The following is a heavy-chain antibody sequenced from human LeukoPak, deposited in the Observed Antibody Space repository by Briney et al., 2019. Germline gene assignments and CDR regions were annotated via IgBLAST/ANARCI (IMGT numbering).Heavy chain of an antibody. CDR1: GFSLCCFS. CDR3: LRGISVTSTVDFDF. D-gene: IGHD4-17*01. V-gene: IGHV3-21*01. Sequence: GGSLTLFCAASGFSLCCFSLNWVRQAPGEGLEWVSSISRSSDYTFYVDSVKGRFTISRDNAENSLYLQMNSVRAEDTAVYYCLRGISVTSTVDFDFWRRGTLVTVSS. CDR2: ISRSSDYT. J-gene: IGHJ4*02.